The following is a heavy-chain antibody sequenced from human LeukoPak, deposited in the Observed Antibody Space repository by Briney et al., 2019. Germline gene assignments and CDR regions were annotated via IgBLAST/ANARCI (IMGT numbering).Heavy chain of an antibody. J-gene: IGHJ3*01. CDR1: GFTFSGYW. CDR3: ARSSYSSSSSV. D-gene: IGHD6-6*01. V-gene: IGHV3-7*03. Sequence: GGSLRLSCAVSGFTFSGYWMSWSRQAPGKGLEWVASINSDGSEGYYADVVKGRFTISRDNAKNSLYLQINSLRAEDTAVYYCARSSYSSSSSVWGQGTMVTVSS. CDR2: INSDGSEG.